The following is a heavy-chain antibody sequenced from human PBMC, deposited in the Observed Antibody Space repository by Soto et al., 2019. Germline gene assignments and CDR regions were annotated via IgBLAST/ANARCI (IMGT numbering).Heavy chain of an antibody. J-gene: IGHJ5*02. CDR2: VYYTAST. CDR1: GASISSTDYY. CDR3: VRTAREGAVAPHWFDR. V-gene: IGHV4-30-4*01. Sequence: SETLSLTCTVSGASISSTDYYWSWLRQAPGKGLEWIGYVYYTASTYYNPSLMSRLTISVDTSKNQFSLKLTSVTAAETAVYYCVRTAREGAVAPHWFDRWGQGTQVTVSS. D-gene: IGHD2-21*02.